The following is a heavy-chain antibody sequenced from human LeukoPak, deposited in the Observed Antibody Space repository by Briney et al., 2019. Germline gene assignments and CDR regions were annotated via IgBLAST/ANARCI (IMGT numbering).Heavy chain of an antibody. CDR2: VYYTGTT. V-gene: IGHV4-59*12. J-gene: IGHJ3*02. CDR1: GGSISTYY. CDR3: AREIGYCAGGSCYFGAFDM. Sequence: MTSETLSLTCTVSGGSISTYYWNWIRQSPGKGLEWIGYVYYTGTTNYNPSLSSRVSISVDTSKDQFSLILTSVTAADTAVYFCAREIGYCAGGSCYFGAFDMWGQGTKVRVSS. D-gene: IGHD2-15*01.